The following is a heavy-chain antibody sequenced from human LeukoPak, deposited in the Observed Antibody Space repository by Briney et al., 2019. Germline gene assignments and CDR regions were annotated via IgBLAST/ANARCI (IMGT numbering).Heavy chain of an antibody. Sequence: GASVRVSCKASGYTFTSYDINWVRQATGQGLEWMGWMNPNSGNTGYAQKFQGRVTMTRNTSISTAYMELSSLRSEDTAVYYCARSGYCSGGSCVDPWGQGTLVTVSS. CDR3: ARSGYCSGGSCVDP. J-gene: IGHJ5*02. CDR1: GYTFTSYD. D-gene: IGHD2-15*01. CDR2: MNPNSGNT. V-gene: IGHV1-8*01.